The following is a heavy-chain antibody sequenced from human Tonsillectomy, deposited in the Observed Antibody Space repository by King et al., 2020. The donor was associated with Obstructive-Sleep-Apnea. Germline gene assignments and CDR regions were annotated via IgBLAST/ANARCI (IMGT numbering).Heavy chain of an antibody. J-gene: IGHJ4*02. V-gene: IGHV4-38-2*02. CDR1: GYSIRSTFY. Sequence: QLQESGPGLVKPSETLSLTCTVSGYSIRSTFYWGCIRQPPGKGLEWIGSIYHSGTTYYNPSLKIRVSISIDTSKNPFSLNLRSVTAADTAVYYCARVVAATSIDFWGQGTLVTVSS. D-gene: IGHD1-26*01. CDR2: IYHSGTT. CDR3: ARVVAATSIDF.